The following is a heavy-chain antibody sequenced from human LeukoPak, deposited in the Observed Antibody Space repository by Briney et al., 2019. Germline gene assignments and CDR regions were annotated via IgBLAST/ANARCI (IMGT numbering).Heavy chain of an antibody. D-gene: IGHD3-22*01. CDR1: GYTFTSYG. CDR3: TRDRTTNYDSSGYYGDAFDI. J-gene: IGHJ3*02. CDR2: ISAYNGNT. V-gene: IGHV1-18*01. Sequence: ASVKVSCKASGYTFTSYGISWVRQAPGQGLEWMGWISAYNGNTNYAQKLQGRVTMTTDTSTSTAYMELRSLRSDDTAVYYCTRDRTTNYDSSGYYGDAFDIWGQGTMVTVSS.